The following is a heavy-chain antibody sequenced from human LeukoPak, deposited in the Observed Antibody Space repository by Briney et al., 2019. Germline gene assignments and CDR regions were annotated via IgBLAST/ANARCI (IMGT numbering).Heavy chain of an antibody. CDR3: ATYYLDTSARD. CDR1: GGTFSSYA. D-gene: IGHD3-22*01. V-gene: IGHV1-2*02. Sequence: ASVKVSCKASGGTFSSYAISWVRQAPGQGLEWMGWINPNTGGTNNAPKFQGRVTMTRDTSISTGYMELSGLRSDDTAVYFCATYYLDTSARDWGQGTLVTVSS. J-gene: IGHJ4*02. CDR2: INPNTGGT.